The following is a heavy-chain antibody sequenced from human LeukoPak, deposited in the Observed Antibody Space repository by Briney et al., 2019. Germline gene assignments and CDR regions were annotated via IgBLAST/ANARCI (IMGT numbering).Heavy chain of an antibody. V-gene: IGHV3-48*03. CDR3: ARRLIVATTTQGDYYMDV. Sequence: PGGSLRLSCAASGFTFSSYEMNWVRQAPGKGLEWVSYISSSGSTIYYADSVKGRFTISRDNAKNSLYLQMNSLRAEDTAVYYCARRLIVATTTQGDYYMDVWGKGTTVTISS. J-gene: IGHJ6*03. CDR1: GFTFSSYE. D-gene: IGHD5-12*01. CDR2: ISSSGSTI.